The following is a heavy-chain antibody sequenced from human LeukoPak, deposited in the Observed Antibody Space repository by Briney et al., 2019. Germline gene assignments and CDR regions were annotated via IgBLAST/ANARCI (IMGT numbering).Heavy chain of an antibody. CDR3: ASSDTAMDDYGMDV. CDR2: INPNSGGT. J-gene: IGHJ6*02. D-gene: IGHD5-18*01. V-gene: IGHV1-2*02. Sequence: ASVKVSCTASGYTLTGYYMHWVRQAPGQGLEWMGWINPNSGGTNYAQKFQGRVTMSRDTSISTAYMELCRLRSDDTAVYYCASSDTAMDDYGMDVWGQGTTATVSS. CDR1: GYTLTGYY.